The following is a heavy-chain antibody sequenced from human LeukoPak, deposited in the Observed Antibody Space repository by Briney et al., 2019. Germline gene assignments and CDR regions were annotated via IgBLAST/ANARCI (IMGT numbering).Heavy chain of an antibody. Sequence: SETLSLTCTLSGGSISSGANYWSWIRQPPGRGLEWIGYISHSESAYYSPSLESRITISVDRSKNQFSLKLKSVTAADTAIYYCARDGGTTSNPSYDTFPIWGQGTMVAVSS. V-gene: IGHV4-30-2*01. CDR2: ISHSESA. CDR1: GGSISSGANY. CDR3: ARDGGTTSNPSYDTFPI. D-gene: IGHD4-11*01. J-gene: IGHJ3*02.